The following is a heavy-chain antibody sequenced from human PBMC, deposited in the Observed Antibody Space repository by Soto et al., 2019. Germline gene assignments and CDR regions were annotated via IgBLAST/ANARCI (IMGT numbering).Heavy chain of an antibody. J-gene: IGHJ5*02. V-gene: IGHV4-61*01. CDR3: ARVAAAGIWFDP. CDR2: IYYSGST. Sequence: SETLSLTCTVSGGSVSSGSYYWSWIRQPPGKGLEWIGYIYYSGSTNYNPSLKSRVTISVDTSKNQFSLKLSSVTAADTAVYYCARVAAAGIWFDPWGQGTLVTVSS. D-gene: IGHD6-13*01. CDR1: GGSVSSGSYY.